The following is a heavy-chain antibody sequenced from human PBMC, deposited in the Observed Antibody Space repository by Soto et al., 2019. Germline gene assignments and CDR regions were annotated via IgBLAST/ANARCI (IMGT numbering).Heavy chain of an antibody. J-gene: IGHJ5*02. CDR1: NGSISNFY. D-gene: IGHD6-13*01. Sequence: SETLSLTCTVSNGSISNFYWNWIRQSAGKGLEWIGRIHGSGSATYNPSLRSRVTMSVDTSKNQFSLKMNSVTGADTAVYYCARSSHKESWFDPWGQGTLVTVSS. V-gene: IGHV4-4*07. CDR3: ARSSHKESWFDP. CDR2: IHGSGSA.